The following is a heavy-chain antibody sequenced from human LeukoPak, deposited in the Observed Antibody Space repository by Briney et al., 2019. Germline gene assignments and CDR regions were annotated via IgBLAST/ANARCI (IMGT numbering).Heavy chain of an antibody. CDR3: ARRLTQYDCFDP. D-gene: IGHD2-2*01. CDR1: GDSVSSNSVT. J-gene: IGHJ5*02. CDR2: TYYRSTWYN. Sequence: SQTLSLTCAISGDSVSSNSVTWNWIRQSPSRGLEWLGRTYYRSTWYNDYAVSVRGRITVNPDTSKNQFSLHLNSVTPGDTAVYYCARRLTQYDCFDPWGQGTLVTVSS. V-gene: IGHV6-1*01.